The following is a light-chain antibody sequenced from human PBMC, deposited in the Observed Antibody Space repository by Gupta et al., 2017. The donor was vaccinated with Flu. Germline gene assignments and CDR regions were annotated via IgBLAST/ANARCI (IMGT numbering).Light chain of an antibody. CDR2: TAS. J-gene: IGKJ4*01. CDR3: RQHNSYPLT. CDR1: QGIRND. Sequence: RDRVTITCRSSQGIRNDLGWFQQRPGKAPKRLIYTASILQSGVPSRFSGSGSGTEFTLTISSLQPDDFATYYCRQHNSYPLTFGGGTKVEIK. V-gene: IGKV1-17*01.